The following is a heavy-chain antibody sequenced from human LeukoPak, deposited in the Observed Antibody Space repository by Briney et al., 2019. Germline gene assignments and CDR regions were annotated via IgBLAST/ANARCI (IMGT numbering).Heavy chain of an antibody. CDR1: GGSISSSRYY. V-gene: IGHV4-39*07. D-gene: IGHD6-13*01. CDR2: IYYSGNT. CDR3: ASLRYSSTTGDY. Sequence: PSETLSLTCTVSGGSISSSRYYWGWLRQPPGKGLEWIGSIYYSGNTYYNPSLKSRITISVDTSKNQCSLKLSSVTAADTAVYYCASLRYSSTTGDYWGQGTLVTVSS. J-gene: IGHJ4*02.